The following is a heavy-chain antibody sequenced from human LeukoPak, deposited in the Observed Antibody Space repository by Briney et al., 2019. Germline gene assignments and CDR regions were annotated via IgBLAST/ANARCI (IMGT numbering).Heavy chain of an antibody. Sequence: PGGSLRLSCAASGFTFDDYAMHWVRQAPGKGLEWVSLISGDGGSTYYADSVKGRFTISRDNSKNSLYLQMNSLRTEYTALYYCAKDIVDTAMGRGGNWFDPWGQGTLVTVSS. CDR2: ISGDGGST. CDR1: GFTFDDYA. J-gene: IGHJ5*02. CDR3: AKDIVDTAMGRGGNWFDP. D-gene: IGHD5-18*01. V-gene: IGHV3-43*02.